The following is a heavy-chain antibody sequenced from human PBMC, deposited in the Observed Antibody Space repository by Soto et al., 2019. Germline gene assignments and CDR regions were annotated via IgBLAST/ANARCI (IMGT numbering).Heavy chain of an antibody. D-gene: IGHD2-2*01. CDR3: ARDAPDTAPY. CDR2: TNYRGST. Sequence: QVQLQESGPGLVKPSQTLSLTCTVSGGSISNGNYYWNWIRQHPEKGLEWIGYTNYRGSTFYNPSLKSRIIISVEKSKNQFSLKLSSVTAAATAVYYCARDAPDTAPYWGQGTLVTVSS. J-gene: IGHJ4*02. CDR1: GGSISNGNYY. V-gene: IGHV4-31*03.